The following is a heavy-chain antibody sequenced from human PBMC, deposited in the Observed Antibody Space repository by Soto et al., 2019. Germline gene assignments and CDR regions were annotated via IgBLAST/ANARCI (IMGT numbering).Heavy chain of an antibody. CDR1: GGSISSSSYY. V-gene: IGHV4-39*01. Sequence: PSETLSLTYTVSGGSISSSSYYWGWIRQPPGKGLEWIGSIYYSGSTYYNPSLKSRVTISVDTSKNQFSLKLSSVTAADTAVYYCARRGGPSGSYRYWFDPWGQGTLVTVSS. CDR3: ARRGGPSGSYRYWFDP. J-gene: IGHJ5*02. CDR2: IYYSGST. D-gene: IGHD1-26*01.